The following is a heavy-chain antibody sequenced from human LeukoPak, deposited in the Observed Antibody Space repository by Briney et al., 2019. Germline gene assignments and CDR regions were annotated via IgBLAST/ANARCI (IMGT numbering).Heavy chain of an antibody. J-gene: IGHJ4*02. V-gene: IGHV3-48*01. CDR2: ISSSSSTI. CDR3: AKLAEYAYSSGWFDY. D-gene: IGHD6-19*01. Sequence: GGSLRLSCAASGFTFSDYDMNWVRQAPGKGLEWVSYISSSSSTIYYADSVKGRFTISRDNSKNTLYLQMNSLRAEDTAVYYCAKLAEYAYSSGWFDYWGQGTLVTVSS. CDR1: GFTFSDYD.